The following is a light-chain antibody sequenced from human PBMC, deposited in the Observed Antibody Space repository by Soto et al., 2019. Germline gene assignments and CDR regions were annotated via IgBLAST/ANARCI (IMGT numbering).Light chain of an antibody. CDR2: AAS. J-gene: IGKJ1*01. CDR3: QKYNSAPWT. Sequence: DIQMTQSPSSVSASVGERVTITCRASQGIRNYLAWYQQKPGKIPELLIYAASTLQSGVSSRFSGSGSGTDFTLTISSLQPEDVGTYYCQKYNSAPWTFGQGTKVDIK. V-gene: IGKV1-27*01. CDR1: QGIRNY.